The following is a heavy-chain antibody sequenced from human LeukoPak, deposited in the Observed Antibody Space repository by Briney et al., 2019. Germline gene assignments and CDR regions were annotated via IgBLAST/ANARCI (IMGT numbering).Heavy chain of an antibody. J-gene: IGHJ6*03. Sequence: SETLSLTCTASGGALSSDYWSWIRQPPGKGLEWIGYVSYSGTTDYNPSLSSRLTISLDTPKNRFSLNLYSVTAADTAIYFCARYIRGPDYYIDVWGKGTTVAVSS. V-gene: IGHV4-59*01. CDR3: ARYIRGPDYYIDV. CDR1: GGALSSDY. D-gene: IGHD1-14*01. CDR2: VSYSGTT.